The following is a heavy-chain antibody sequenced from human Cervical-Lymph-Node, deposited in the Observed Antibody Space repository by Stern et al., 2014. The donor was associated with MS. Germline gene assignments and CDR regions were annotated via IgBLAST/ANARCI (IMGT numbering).Heavy chain of an antibody. D-gene: IGHD5-24*01. CDR3: ARGHIPYAYNYLFDY. Sequence: QDQLVESGGGVVQPGTSLRLSCAASGFPFSSYGMHWVRQASGKGLEWAAPVWYDGSNGYYTNTVKGRFTISRENSKNTASIPMNSLTAEDSAVYYCARGHIPYAYNYLFDYWGQGTLVTVSS. J-gene: IGHJ4*02. CDR2: VWYDGSNG. CDR1: GFPFSSYG. V-gene: IGHV3-33*01.